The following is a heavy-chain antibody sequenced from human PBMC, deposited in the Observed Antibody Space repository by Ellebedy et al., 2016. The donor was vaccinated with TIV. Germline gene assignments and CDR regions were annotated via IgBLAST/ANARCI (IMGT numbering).Heavy chain of an antibody. CDR2: ISGSGGST. CDR1: GFTFSRYA. Sequence: LSLTXXASGFTFSRYAMSWVRQAPGKGLEWVSAISGSGGSTNYADSVKGRFTISRDNSKNTLYLQMNSLRAEDTAVYYCAKDKGDGYNYRSNWYFDLWGRGTLVTVSS. D-gene: IGHD5-24*01. V-gene: IGHV3-23*01. J-gene: IGHJ2*01. CDR3: AKDKGDGYNYRSNWYFDL.